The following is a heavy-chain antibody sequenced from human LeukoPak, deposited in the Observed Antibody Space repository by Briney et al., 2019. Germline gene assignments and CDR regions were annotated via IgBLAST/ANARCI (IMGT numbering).Heavy chain of an antibody. Sequence: SETLSLTCAAYGGSFSGYYWSWIRQPPGKGLEWIGEINHSGSTNYNPSLKSRVTISVDTSKNQFSLKLSSVTAADTAVYYCATRDRASNWYFDLWGRGTLVTVSS. CDR3: ATRDRASNWYFDL. CDR1: GGSFSGYY. D-gene: IGHD5-24*01. CDR2: INHSGST. V-gene: IGHV4-34*01. J-gene: IGHJ2*01.